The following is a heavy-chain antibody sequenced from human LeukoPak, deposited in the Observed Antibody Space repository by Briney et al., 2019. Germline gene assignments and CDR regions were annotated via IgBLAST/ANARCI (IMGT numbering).Heavy chain of an antibody. V-gene: IGHV3-7*01. D-gene: IGHD3-10*01. J-gene: IGHJ5*02. CDR1: GCTFSSYW. CDR2: INQDERKK. CDR3: ARDRLDVYYYGSGNHRRFDP. Sequence: QSGGSLRLSCTASGCTFSSYWMTWVRQAPGKGLEWVANINQDERKKKYVDSVKGLFTISRDNTKNSLYLQMNSLRVEDTAVYYCARDRLDVYYYGSGNHRRFDPWGQGTLVTVSS.